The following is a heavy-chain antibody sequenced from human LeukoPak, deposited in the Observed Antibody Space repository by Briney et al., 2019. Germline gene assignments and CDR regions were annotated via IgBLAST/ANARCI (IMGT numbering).Heavy chain of an antibody. Sequence: SETLSLTCGVSGGSFSAYYRSWIRQPPGKGLELIGEINHSGRTNYNPSLKSRVTISVDTSKNQFSLNLSSVTAADTAVYYCARSPLTGNYGDWFDPWGQGTLVIVSS. CDR3: ARSPLTGNYGDWFDP. CDR1: GGSFSAYY. CDR2: INHSGRT. J-gene: IGHJ5*02. D-gene: IGHD3-9*01. V-gene: IGHV4-34*01.